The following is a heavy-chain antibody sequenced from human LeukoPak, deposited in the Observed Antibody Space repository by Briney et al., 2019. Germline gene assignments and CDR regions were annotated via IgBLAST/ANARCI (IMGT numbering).Heavy chain of an antibody. CDR1: GYTFTSYA. CDR2: INAGNGNT. V-gene: IGHV1-3*01. Sequence: ASVKVSCKASGYTFTSYAMHWVRQAPGQRLEWMGWINAGNGNTKYSQKLQGRVTMTTDTSTSTAYMELRSLRSDDTAVYYCARLPRYYYGMDVWGQGTTVTVSS. J-gene: IGHJ6*02. CDR3: ARLPRYYYGMDV.